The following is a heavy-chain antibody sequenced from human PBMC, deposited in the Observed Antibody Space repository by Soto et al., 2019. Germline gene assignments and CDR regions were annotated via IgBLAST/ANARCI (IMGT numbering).Heavy chain of an antibody. CDR3: ARLYCSSSTCDSWFDP. CDR2: IDPRDSYT. Sequence: PGESLKISCTGFGYTFTTFWISWVRQMPGRGLEWMGRIDPRDSYTNYSPSFQGHVTISVDKSISTAYLQRGSLKASDTAMYYCARLYCSSSTCDSWFDPWGQGTLVTVSS. J-gene: IGHJ5*02. CDR1: GYTFTTFW. V-gene: IGHV5-10-1*01. D-gene: IGHD2-2*01.